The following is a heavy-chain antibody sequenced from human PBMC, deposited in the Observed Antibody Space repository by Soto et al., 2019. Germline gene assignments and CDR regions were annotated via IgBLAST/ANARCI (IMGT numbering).Heavy chain of an antibody. D-gene: IGHD2-8*02. J-gene: IGHJ6*02. CDR2: IVPSVDTT. CDR1: GGTFSRSG. CDR3: ARCLHPPDTVDRYAVDV. Sequence: QVQLVQSGTEVKKPGASVKVSCKASGGTFSRSGFHWVRQAPGQGLEWMGMIVPSVDTTNYAQKFQARVTISADQFTSTVYMELRSLRSADTALYYCARCLHPPDTVDRYAVDVWGQGTRVIVSS. V-gene: IGHV1-69*18.